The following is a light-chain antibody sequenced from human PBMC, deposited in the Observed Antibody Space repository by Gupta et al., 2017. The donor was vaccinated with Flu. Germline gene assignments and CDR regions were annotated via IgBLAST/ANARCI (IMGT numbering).Light chain of an antibody. Sequence: DFKLTQSPSSLSASVGDRVTITCRASQGSGNDLGWYQQKPGKAPKRLIYVASSLQDGVPSRFSGSRFGTEFTLTISSLQPEDIATYFCLQHNSYPPTFGQGTMVDIK. CDR2: VAS. CDR3: LQHNSYPPT. V-gene: IGKV1-17*01. J-gene: IGKJ1*01. CDR1: QGSGND.